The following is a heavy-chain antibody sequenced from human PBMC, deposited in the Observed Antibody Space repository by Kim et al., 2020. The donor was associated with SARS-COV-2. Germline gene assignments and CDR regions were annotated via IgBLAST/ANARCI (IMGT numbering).Heavy chain of an antibody. Sequence: GGSLRLSCAGSRFTFSNAWLSWVRHAPGKGLEWVGHIKSKIDGGTTDYAAPVKGRFTISRDDSKNTLYLQMSSLQTEDTAVYYCTTWPNRGLSAFDIWGQGTMVTVAA. J-gene: IGHJ3*02. CDR1: RFTFSNAW. V-gene: IGHV3-15*01. D-gene: IGHD6-19*01. CDR3: TTWPNRGLSAFDI. CDR2: IKSKIDGGTT.